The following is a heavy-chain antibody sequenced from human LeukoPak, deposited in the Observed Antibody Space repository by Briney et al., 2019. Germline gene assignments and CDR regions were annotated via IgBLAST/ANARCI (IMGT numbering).Heavy chain of an antibody. CDR3: AKDASAVAARRGNWFDP. CDR1: GFSFREYA. D-gene: IGHD6-6*01. V-gene: IGHV3-23*01. Sequence: GGSLRLSCAAYGFSFREYAMNWVRQAPGKRLEWVAGIVGDSSSLFYDDSVRGRFTVYRDNSNNILYLQMNRLRAEDTGVYYCAKDASAVAARRGNWFDPWGQGTLVTVSS. CDR2: IVGDSSSL. J-gene: IGHJ5*02.